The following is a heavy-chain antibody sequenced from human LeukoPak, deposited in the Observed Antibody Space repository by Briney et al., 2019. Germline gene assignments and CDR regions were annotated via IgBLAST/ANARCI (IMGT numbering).Heavy chain of an antibody. CDR2: IHYSGTT. Sequence: SETLPLTCNVSGGSISDNDYSWDWIRQPPGKGLGGMGCIHYSGTTYSNPSLKSRISISVDTSKSQFSLKLRSVTAADTAVYYCARRYYFVSGSYYPFDFWGQGTLVTVSS. CDR3: ARRYYFVSGSYYPFDF. V-gene: IGHV4-39*01. J-gene: IGHJ4*02. D-gene: IGHD3-10*01. CDR1: GGSISDNDYS.